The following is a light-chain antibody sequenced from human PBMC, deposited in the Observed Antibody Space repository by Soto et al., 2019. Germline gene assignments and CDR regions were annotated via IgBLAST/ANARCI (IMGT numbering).Light chain of an antibody. J-gene: IGKJ2*01. CDR3: QQYGTSPFT. V-gene: IGKV3-11*01. CDR1: QSVNGH. Sequence: EIVLTQSPATLSLSPGERATLSCRASQSVNGHLAWYQQKPGQAPRLLIYDVSNRATGTPARFSGSGSGTDFTLTISSLEPEDFAVYYCQQYGTSPFTFGQGTKLEIK. CDR2: DVS.